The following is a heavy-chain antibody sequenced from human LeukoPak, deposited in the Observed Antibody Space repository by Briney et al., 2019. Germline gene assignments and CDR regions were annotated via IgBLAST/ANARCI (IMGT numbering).Heavy chain of an antibody. V-gene: IGHV3-15*01. Sequence: GGSLRLSCATSAFIFNNAWMSWVRQAPGKGLEWVGRIKSKTDGGTTEYAASVKGRFTISRDDSKSIAYLQMNSLKTEDTAVYYCTRDFGGQVDVWGKGTTVTVSS. CDR2: IKSKTDGGTT. CDR3: TRDFGGQVDV. CDR1: AFIFNNAW. J-gene: IGHJ6*04. D-gene: IGHD3-10*01.